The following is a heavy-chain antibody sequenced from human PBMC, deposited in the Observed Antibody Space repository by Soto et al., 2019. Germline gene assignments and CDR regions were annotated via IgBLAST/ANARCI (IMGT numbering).Heavy chain of an antibody. D-gene: IGHD4-17*01. CDR2: IYWNDDS. Sequence: QITLKESGPTLVKPTQTLTLTCAFSGFSRSTGGVGVGWIRQPPGTALEWLALIYWNDDSRYSPSLKSRLTITKDTSTNQVVLTMTNMDPVDTATYYCAHRGYGDYPRDNWFDPWGQGTLVTVSS. V-gene: IGHV2-5*01. CDR1: GFSRSTGGVG. J-gene: IGHJ5*02. CDR3: AHRGYGDYPRDNWFDP.